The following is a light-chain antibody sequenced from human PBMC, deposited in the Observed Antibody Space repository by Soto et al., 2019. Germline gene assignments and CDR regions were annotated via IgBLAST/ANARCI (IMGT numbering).Light chain of an antibody. V-gene: IGLV2-8*01. Sequence: QSVLTQPPSASGSPGQSVTISCTGTSSVVGGYNYVSWYQQHPGKAPKLLIYEVSRRPSGVPDRFSGSKSGNTASLTVSGLQAEDEADYYCGSYVGTNTYVFGTGTKVTVL. CDR2: EVS. CDR1: SSVVGGYNY. J-gene: IGLJ1*01. CDR3: GSYVGTNTYV.